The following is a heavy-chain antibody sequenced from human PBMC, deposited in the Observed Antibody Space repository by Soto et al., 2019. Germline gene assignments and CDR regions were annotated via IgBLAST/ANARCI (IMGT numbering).Heavy chain of an antibody. CDR1: GFTFSDYY. CDR2: ISSSGSTI. Sequence: PGGSLRLSCAASGFTFSDYYMSWIRQAPGKGLEWVSYISSSGSTIYYADSVKGRFTISRDNAKNSLYLQMNSLRAEDTAVYYCARRRIVLVPAAMSYYFDYWGQGTLVTVSS. J-gene: IGHJ4*02. CDR3: ARRRIVLVPAAMSYYFDY. D-gene: IGHD2-2*01. V-gene: IGHV3-11*01.